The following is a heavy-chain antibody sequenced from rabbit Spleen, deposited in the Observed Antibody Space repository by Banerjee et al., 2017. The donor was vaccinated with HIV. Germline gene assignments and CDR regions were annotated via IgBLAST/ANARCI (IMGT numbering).Heavy chain of an antibody. CDR3: ARLDRTYDHLQL. V-gene: IGHV1S40*01. J-gene: IGHJ4*01. D-gene: IGHD6-1*01. CDR2: IRAGGSGNT. CDR1: GFDLSSYYY. Sequence: QSLEESGGGLVQPEGSLTLTCTASGFDLSSYYYMCWVRQAPGKGLEWIGCIRAGGSGNTYYASWAKGRFTISKTSSTTVTLQMTSLTAADTATYFCARLDRTYDHLQLWGQGTLVTVS.